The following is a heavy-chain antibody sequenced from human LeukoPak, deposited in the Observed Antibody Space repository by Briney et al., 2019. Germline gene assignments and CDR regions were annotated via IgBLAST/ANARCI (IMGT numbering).Heavy chain of an antibody. J-gene: IGHJ4*02. D-gene: IGHD1-26*01. CDR2: TNSDGSTT. V-gene: IGHV3-74*01. CDR3: ATNIVGPTLDY. CDR1: GFTFSSYW. Sequence: TGGSLRLSCAAPGFTFSSYWMHWVRQAPGKGLVWVSGTNSDGSTTAYADSVKGRFTISRDNAKNTLYLQMNSLRAEDTAVYYCATNIVGPTLDYGGQGTLVTVSS.